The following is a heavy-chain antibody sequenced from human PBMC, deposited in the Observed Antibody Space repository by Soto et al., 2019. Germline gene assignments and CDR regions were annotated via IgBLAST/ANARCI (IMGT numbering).Heavy chain of an antibody. CDR1: GSIFSGYG. Sequence: QVQLVESGGGVVQPGRSLRLSCAASGSIFSGYGMHWVRQAPGKGLEWVAVIRYDGSNIYYAESVKGRFTISRDNSKNPLYLQMNSLRAEDTAVYYCARDGVGRTVFFGYFDYWGQGALVTVSS. CDR2: IRYDGSNI. V-gene: IGHV3-33*01. D-gene: IGHD3-3*01. CDR3: ARDGVGRTVFFGYFDY. J-gene: IGHJ4*02.